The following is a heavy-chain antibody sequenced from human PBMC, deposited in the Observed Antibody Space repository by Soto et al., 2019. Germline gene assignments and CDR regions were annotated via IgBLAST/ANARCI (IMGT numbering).Heavy chain of an antibody. V-gene: IGHV4-59*01. CDR3: ARDVSSSGLFADY. J-gene: IGHJ4*02. Sequence: PSETLSLTCTVSGGSISSYYWSWIRQPPGKGLEWIGYIYYSGSTNYNPSLKSRVTISVDTSKTQFSLKLSSVTAADTAVYYCARDVSSSGLFADYWGQGTLVTVSS. D-gene: IGHD6-6*01. CDR1: GGSISSYY. CDR2: IYYSGST.